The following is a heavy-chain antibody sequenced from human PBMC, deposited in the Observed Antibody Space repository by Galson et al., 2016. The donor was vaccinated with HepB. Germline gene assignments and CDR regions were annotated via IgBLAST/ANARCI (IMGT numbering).Heavy chain of an antibody. CDR2: IIGNGIAT. D-gene: IGHD4-17*01. Sequence: SLRLSCAASGFTFNNYAMTWVRQAPGKGLEWLSTIIGNGIATYYGDSLRGRFTISRDDSRKTLFLHMNSLRAEDTAVYYCAKNPNFGDYAYSDFWGQGTLVTVSS. CDR1: GFTFNNYA. V-gene: IGHV3-23*01. CDR3: AKNPNFGDYAYSDF. J-gene: IGHJ4*02.